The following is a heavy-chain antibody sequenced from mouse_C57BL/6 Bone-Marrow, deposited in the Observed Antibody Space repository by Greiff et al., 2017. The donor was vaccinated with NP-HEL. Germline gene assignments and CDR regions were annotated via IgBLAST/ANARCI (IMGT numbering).Heavy chain of an antibody. CDR1: GFSLTSYG. CDR3: ARKAAYYSNFWFAY. Sequence: VQLQQSGPGLVQPSQSLSITCTVSGFSLTSYGVHWVRQSPGKGLEWLGVIWSGGSTDYNAAFISSLSISKDNSKSQVFFKMNSLQADDTAIYYCARKAAYYSNFWFAYWGQGTLVTVSA. D-gene: IGHD2-5*01. V-gene: IGHV2-2*01. CDR2: IWSGGST. J-gene: IGHJ3*01.